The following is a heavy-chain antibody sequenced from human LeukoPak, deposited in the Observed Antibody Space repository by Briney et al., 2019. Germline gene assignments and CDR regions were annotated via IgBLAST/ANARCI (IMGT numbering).Heavy chain of an antibody. V-gene: IGHV3-23*01. CDR2: ISGSGGST. J-gene: IGHJ2*01. CDR3: AKDTASSWWYFDL. D-gene: IGHD5-18*01. Sequence: PGGSLRLSCAASGFTFSTYSTNWVRQAPGKGLEWVSAISGSGGSTYYADSVKGRFTISRDNSENTLYLQMNSLRAEDTAVYYCAKDTASSWWYFDLWGRGTLVTVSS. CDR1: GFTFSTYS.